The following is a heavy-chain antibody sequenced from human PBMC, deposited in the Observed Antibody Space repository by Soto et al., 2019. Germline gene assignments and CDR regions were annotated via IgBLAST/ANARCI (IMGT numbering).Heavy chain of an antibody. CDR1: GFTFSSYW. CDR3: ARGKGSHSGSYLHGMDYYYYGMDV. V-gene: IGHV3-74*01. D-gene: IGHD1-26*01. CDR2: INSDGSST. J-gene: IGHJ6*02. Sequence: GGSLRLSCAASGFTFSSYWMHWVRQAPGKGLVWVSRINSDGSSTSYADSVKGRFTISRDNAKNTLYLQMNSLRAEDTAVYYCARGKGSHSGSYLHGMDYYYYGMDVWGQGTTVTVSS.